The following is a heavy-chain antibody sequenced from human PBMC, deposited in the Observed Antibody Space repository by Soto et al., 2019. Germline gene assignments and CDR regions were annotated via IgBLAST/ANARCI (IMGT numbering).Heavy chain of an antibody. CDR1: GFILSGSA. CDR2: IRSKANTYAT. CDR3: TSQYSGYENWFDP. Sequence: PGGSLRLSCAASGFILSGSAMHWVRQASGKGLEWLGRIRSKANTYATTYDVSVKGRFTISRDDSKNTAYLQMNSLKTEDTAVYYCTSQYSGYENWFDPWGQGT. D-gene: IGHD5-12*01. V-gene: IGHV3-73*01. J-gene: IGHJ5*02.